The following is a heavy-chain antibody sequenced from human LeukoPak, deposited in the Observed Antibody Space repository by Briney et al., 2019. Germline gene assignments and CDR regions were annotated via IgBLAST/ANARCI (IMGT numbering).Heavy chain of an antibody. CDR1: GYSFTSYW. Sequence: GESLKISCKGSGYSFTSYWIAWVRQMPGKGLEWMGIIFPGDSDTRYSPSFQGQVTIAADKSITTAYLQWSSLEASDTAMYYCARLPYSSSSNFDYWGQGTLVTVPS. D-gene: IGHD6-6*01. CDR2: IFPGDSDT. J-gene: IGHJ4*02. V-gene: IGHV5-51*01. CDR3: ARLPYSSSSNFDY.